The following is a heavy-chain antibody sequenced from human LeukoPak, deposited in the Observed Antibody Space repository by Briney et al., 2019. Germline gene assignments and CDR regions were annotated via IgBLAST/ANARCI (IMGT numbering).Heavy chain of an antibody. Sequence: PGGSLRLSCAASGFTFSSYAMRWVRQAPGKGLEWVSSISYTGTYIYYADSVKGRFTISRDNAQNSLYLQMNSLRAEDTAIYYCVRDRGTYRPIDYWGQGTLVTVSS. CDR2: ISYTGTYI. CDR1: GFTFSSYA. J-gene: IGHJ4*02. D-gene: IGHD1-26*01. CDR3: VRDRGTYRPIDY. V-gene: IGHV3-21*04.